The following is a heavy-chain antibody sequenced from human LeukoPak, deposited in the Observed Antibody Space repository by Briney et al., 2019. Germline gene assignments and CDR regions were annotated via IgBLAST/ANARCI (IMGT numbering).Heavy chain of an antibody. CDR1: GFTFDDYG. V-gene: IGHV3-20*04. Sequence: PGGSLRLSCAVSGFTFDDYGMSSVRQAPGKGLELVSGTNWNGGSTGYADSVKGRFTISRDNAKNSLYLQMNSLRAEDTALYYCARGGLTIFGVVNYMDVWGKGTTVTVSS. CDR2: TNWNGGST. D-gene: IGHD3-3*01. CDR3: ARGGLTIFGVVNYMDV. J-gene: IGHJ6*03.